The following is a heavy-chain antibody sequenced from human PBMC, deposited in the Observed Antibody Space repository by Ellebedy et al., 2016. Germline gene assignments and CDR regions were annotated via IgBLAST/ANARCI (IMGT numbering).Heavy chain of an antibody. D-gene: IGHD3-10*01. CDR3: AKGTMDYLHH. J-gene: IGHJ4*02. CDR1: GFTFDDYA. V-gene: IGHV3-9*01. CDR2: ISWNSAAI. Sequence: SLKISXATSGFTFDDYALHWVRQVPGKGLEWVSGISWNSAAIGYGEAVKGRFTISRDSAKNYLYLQMNSLRVEDTALYFCAKGTMDYLHHWGLGTLVTVSS.